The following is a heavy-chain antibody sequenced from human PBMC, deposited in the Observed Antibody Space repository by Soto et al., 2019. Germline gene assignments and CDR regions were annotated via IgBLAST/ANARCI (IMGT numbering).Heavy chain of an antibody. CDR1: GYTFTSYG. CDR2: ISAYNVNT. Sequence: QVQLVQSGAEVKKPGASVKVSCKASGYTFTSYGISWVRQAPGQGLEWMGWISAYNVNTNYAQKLQGRVTMTTDKSTSTADMELRSLSSDDTAVYYCARSGGVYELGDFDYGGQGTLVTVSS. J-gene: IGHJ4*02. CDR3: ARSGGVYELGDFDY. D-gene: IGHD3-16*01. V-gene: IGHV1-18*01.